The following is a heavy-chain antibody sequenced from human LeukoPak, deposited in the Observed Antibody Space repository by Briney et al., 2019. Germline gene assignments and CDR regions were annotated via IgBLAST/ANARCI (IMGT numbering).Heavy chain of an antibody. CDR3: ARGADFWSGYYSPLGDY. D-gene: IGHD3-3*01. J-gene: IGHJ4*02. CDR1: GGSISSYY. Sequence: ASETLSLTCTVSGGSISSYYWSWIRQPPGKGLEWIGYIYYSGSTNYNPSLKSRVTISVDTSKNQFSLKLSSVTAADTAVYYCARGADFWSGYYSPLGDYWGQGTLVTVSS. V-gene: IGHV4-59*01. CDR2: IYYSGST.